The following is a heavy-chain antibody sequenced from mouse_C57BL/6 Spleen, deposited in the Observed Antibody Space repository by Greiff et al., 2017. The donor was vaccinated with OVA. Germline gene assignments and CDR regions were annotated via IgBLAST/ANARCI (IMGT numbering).Heavy chain of an antibody. Sequence: EVKLMESEGGLVQPGSSMKLSCTASGFTFSDYYMAWVRQVPEKGLEWVANINYDGSSTYYLDSLKSRFIISRDNAKNILYLQMSSLKSEDTATYYCARAGDYDEYWYFDVWGTGTTVTVSS. CDR2: INYDGSST. J-gene: IGHJ1*03. V-gene: IGHV5-16*01. CDR1: GFTFSDYY. CDR3: ARAGDYDEYWYFDV. D-gene: IGHD2-4*01.